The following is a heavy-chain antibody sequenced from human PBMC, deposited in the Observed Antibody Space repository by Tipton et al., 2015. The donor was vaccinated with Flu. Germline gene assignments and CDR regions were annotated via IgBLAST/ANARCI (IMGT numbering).Heavy chain of an antibody. V-gene: IGHV4-59*08. CDR3: ARHLVLGTPVGADAFAI. CDR1: GGSISSYY. CDR2: IYYIGST. J-gene: IGHJ3*02. D-gene: IGHD7-27*01. Sequence: TLSLTCTVSGGSISSYYWSWIRQPPGKGLEWIGYIYYIGSTNYNPSLKSRVSISVDKSKNQFSLRLSSGTAADTAVYYCARHLVLGTPVGADAFAIWGPGTLVPVPS.